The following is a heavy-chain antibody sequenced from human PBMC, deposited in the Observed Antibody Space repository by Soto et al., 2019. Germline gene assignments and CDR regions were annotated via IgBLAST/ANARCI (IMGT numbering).Heavy chain of an antibody. CDR2: IYSDDNT. Sequence: DVQLVKSGGGLIQPGGSLRLSCAASGITATNGHMNWVRQAPGKGLEWVSVIYSDDNTNYADAAKGRFTISRDTSKNTVYLQMNSLRAEDTAVYYCARDWNGDKYFDFWDQGSLVTVSS. CDR1: GITATNGH. V-gene: IGHV3-53*01. J-gene: IGHJ4*02. D-gene: IGHD4-17*01. CDR3: ARDWNGDKYFDF.